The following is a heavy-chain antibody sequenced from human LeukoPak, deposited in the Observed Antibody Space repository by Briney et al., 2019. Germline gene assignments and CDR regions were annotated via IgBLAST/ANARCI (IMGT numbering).Heavy chain of an antibody. J-gene: IGHJ6*02. CDR2: TYYRSKWYN. CDR3: TRGRYSGYDGYYYYGMDV. D-gene: IGHD5-12*01. Sequence: SQTLSLTCAISEDSVSSNSAAWNWIRQSPSRGLEWLGRTYYRSKWYNDYAVSVKSRITINPDTSKNQFSLQLNSVTPEDTAVYYCTRGRYSGYDGYYYYGMDVWGQGTTVTVSS. V-gene: IGHV6-1*01. CDR1: EDSVSSNSAA.